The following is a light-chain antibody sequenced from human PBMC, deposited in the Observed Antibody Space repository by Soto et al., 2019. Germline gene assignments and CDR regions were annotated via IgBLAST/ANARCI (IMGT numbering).Light chain of an antibody. CDR1: QPISSW. CDR3: QQYENYWT. J-gene: IGKJ1*01. CDR2: DAS. Sequence: DIQMTQSPPTLSASVGYRVTITCRASQPISSWLAWYHQKPGKAPKLLIYDASNLESGVPSRFSGSGSGTEFTLPISSLQPEDFGIYYCQQYENYWTFGQGTKVEIK. V-gene: IGKV1-5*01.